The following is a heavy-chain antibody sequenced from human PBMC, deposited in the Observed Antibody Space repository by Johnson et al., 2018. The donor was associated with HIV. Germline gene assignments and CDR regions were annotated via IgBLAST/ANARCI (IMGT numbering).Heavy chain of an antibody. CDR1: GFIFSDYS. CDR2: ISSSGDTS. D-gene: IGHD1-26*01. Sequence: QEQLVESGGDLVKPGGSLRLSCAASGFIFSDYSMSWVRQAPGKGLEWVSYISSSGDTSYYTDSVKGRFTISRDTAENLLYLQMHSLRVEDTAVYYCARDFLRGIVGATGAFDIWGQGTMVTVSS. V-gene: IGHV3-11*04. J-gene: IGHJ3*02. CDR3: ARDFLRGIVGATGAFDI.